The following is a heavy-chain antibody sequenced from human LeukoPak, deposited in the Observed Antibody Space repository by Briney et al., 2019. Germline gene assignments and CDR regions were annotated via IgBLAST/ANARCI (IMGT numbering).Heavy chain of an antibody. CDR1: GFTFSSYW. J-gene: IGHJ4*02. Sequence: GGSLRLSCAASGFTFSSYWMHWVRQAPGKGLVWVSRINSDGSSTSYADSVKGRFTISRDNDKNTLYLQMNSLRAEDTAVYYCARESPLNYDFWSGYYTGVDYWGQGTLVTVSS. V-gene: IGHV3-74*01. CDR2: INSDGSST. CDR3: ARESPLNYDFWSGYYTGVDY. D-gene: IGHD3-3*01.